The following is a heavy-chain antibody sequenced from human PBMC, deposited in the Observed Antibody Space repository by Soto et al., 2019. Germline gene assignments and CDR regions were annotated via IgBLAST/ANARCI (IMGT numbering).Heavy chain of an antibody. CDR1: GFTFSSYG. J-gene: IGHJ4*02. V-gene: IGHV3-33*01. Sequence: GGSLRLSCAASGFTFSSYGMHWVRQAPGKGLEWVAVIWYDGSNKYYADSVKGRFTISRDNSKNTLYLQMNSLGAEDTAVYYCARDLQSTIFGVATIGYWGQGTLVTVSS. D-gene: IGHD3-3*01. CDR2: IWYDGSNK. CDR3: ARDLQSTIFGVATIGY.